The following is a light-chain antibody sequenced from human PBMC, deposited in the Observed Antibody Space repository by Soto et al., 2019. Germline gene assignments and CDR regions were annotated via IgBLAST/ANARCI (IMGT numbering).Light chain of an antibody. J-gene: IGKJ1*01. Sequence: DIQMTQSPSTLSASVGDRVTITCRARQSIRNWLAWYQDKPGKAPKLLIYGASSLESGVPSRFSGSGSWTEFTLPIGGLQPDDFATYYCQHYNAFPWPFGQGTKVEIK. CDR1: QSIRNW. CDR3: QHYNAFPWP. V-gene: IGKV1-5*01. CDR2: GAS.